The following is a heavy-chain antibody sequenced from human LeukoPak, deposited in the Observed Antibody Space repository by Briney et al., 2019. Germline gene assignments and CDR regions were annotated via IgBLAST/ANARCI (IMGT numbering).Heavy chain of an antibody. D-gene: IGHD3-10*01. J-gene: IGHJ5*02. V-gene: IGHV4-59*12. CDR1: GGSISSYY. CDR3: ARDSGTTGEVKFDP. CDR2: IYYRGST. Sequence: SETLSLTCTVSGGSISSYYWSWIRQPPGKGLEWIGDIYYRGSTNYNPSLESRVTISVDTSKNQFSLKLSFVTAADTAVYYCARDSGTTGEVKFDPWGQGTLVTVSS.